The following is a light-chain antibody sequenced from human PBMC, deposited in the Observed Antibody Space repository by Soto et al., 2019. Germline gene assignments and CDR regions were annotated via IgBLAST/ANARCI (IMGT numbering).Light chain of an antibody. CDR1: QSVVYSSDNKNY. Sequence: DNVMTQPPDSLAVSLGERATINCKSTQSVVYSSDNKNYLAWYQHKPGQPPKLLIYWASTRESGVPDRFSGSGSGTDFTLTISSLQAEDLAVYYCQQYLSIPRTFGQGTKVDIK. CDR3: QQYLSIPRT. CDR2: WAS. J-gene: IGKJ1*01. V-gene: IGKV4-1*01.